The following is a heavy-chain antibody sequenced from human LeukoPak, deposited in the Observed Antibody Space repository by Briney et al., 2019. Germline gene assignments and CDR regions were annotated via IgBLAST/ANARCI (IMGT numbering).Heavy chain of an antibody. CDR2: ISYDGSNK. CDR3: ARTYCSSTSRWSGYFDY. V-gene: IGHV3-30-3*01. Sequence: GGSLRLSCAASGFTFSSYAMHWVRQAPGKGLEWVAVISYDGSNKYYADSVKGRFTISRDNSKNTLYLQMNSLRAEDTAVYYCARTYCSSTSRWSGYFDYWGQGTLVTVSS. CDR1: GFTFSSYA. J-gene: IGHJ4*02. D-gene: IGHD2-2*01.